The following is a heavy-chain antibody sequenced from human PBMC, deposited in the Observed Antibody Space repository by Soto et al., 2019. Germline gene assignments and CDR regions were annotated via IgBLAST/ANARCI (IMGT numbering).Heavy chain of an antibody. J-gene: IGHJ4*02. Sequence: EVQLVESGGGLVQPGGSLRLSCAASGFTFSSYWMSWVRQAPGKGLEWVANIKQDGSEKYYVDSIKGRFTISRDNSKNSLYLQMNSLRAEDTAVYYCARDDEVVPAATVDYWGQGTLVTVSS. CDR1: GFTFSSYW. V-gene: IGHV3-7*03. CDR2: IKQDGSEK. CDR3: ARDDEVVPAATVDY. D-gene: IGHD2-2*01.